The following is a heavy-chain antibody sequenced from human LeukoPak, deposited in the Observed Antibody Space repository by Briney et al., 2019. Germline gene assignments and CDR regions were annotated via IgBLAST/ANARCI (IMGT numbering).Heavy chain of an antibody. Sequence: GGSLRLSCTGSGFTFGDYAMSWFRQAPGKGLEWVGFIRSKGYGGTTEYAASVKGRFTISRDDSKSIAYLQMNSLRVEDTAVYYCARSAAAEDYWGQGTLVTVSS. CDR3: ARSAAAEDY. J-gene: IGHJ4*02. CDR1: GFTFGDYA. CDR2: IRSKGYGGTT. D-gene: IGHD6-13*01. V-gene: IGHV3-49*03.